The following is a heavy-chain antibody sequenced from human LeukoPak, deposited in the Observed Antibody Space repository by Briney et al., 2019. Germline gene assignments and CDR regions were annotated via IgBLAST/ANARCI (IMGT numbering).Heavy chain of an antibody. CDR1: GYTFTNYD. CDR3: ARDPVLDSTSDWLPGWLDP. Sequence: ASVKGSCKASGYTFTNYDMHWVRQAPGQSLEWMGCINTDNGDTKYSQNFLGRVTITRDTSANTAYMELGSLRSEDTAVYYCARDPVLDSTSDWLPGWLDPWGQGTLVTVSS. D-gene: IGHD2-21*01. J-gene: IGHJ5*02. CDR2: INTDNGDT. V-gene: IGHV1-3*04.